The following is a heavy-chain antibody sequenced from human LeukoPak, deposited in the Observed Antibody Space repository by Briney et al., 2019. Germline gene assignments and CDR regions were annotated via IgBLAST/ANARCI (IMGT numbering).Heavy chain of an antibody. CDR1: GFTVSSNY. CDR2: IYSGGST. V-gene: IGHV3-53*01. CDR3: ARDRGGWYYFDY. J-gene: IGHJ4*02. D-gene: IGHD6-19*01. Sequence: GGSLRLSCAASGFTVSSNYMSWVRQAPGKGLEWVSVIYSGGSTYYADSVKGRFTISRDNSKNTLHLQMNSLRAEDTAVYYCARDRGGWYYFDYWGQGTLVTVSS.